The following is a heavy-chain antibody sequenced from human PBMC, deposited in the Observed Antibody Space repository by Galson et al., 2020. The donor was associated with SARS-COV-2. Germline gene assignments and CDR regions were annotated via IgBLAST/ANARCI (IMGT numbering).Heavy chain of an antibody. J-gene: IGHJ3*01. CDR3: AKDPYFHYYDGSGYLLAGAFDV. CDR2: ISGSGGST. V-gene: IGHV3-23*01. Sequence: GESLKISCAASGFTFSSYAMSWVRQAPGKGLEWVSGISGSGGSTYYADSVKGRFTISRDNSKNTLYLQMNSLRAEDTAVYYCAKDPYFHYYDGSGYLLAGAFDVWGQGTMVTVSS. D-gene: IGHD3-22*01. CDR1: GFTFSSYA.